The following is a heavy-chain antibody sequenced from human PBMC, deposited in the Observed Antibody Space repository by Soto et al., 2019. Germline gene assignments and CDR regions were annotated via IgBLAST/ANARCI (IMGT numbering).Heavy chain of an antibody. CDR2: IYYSGST. J-gene: IGHJ6*02. D-gene: IGHD3-3*01. Sequence: QVQLQESGPGLVKPSQTLSLTCTVSGGSISSGDYYWSWIRQPPGKGLEWIGYIYYSGSTYYNPSLKSRVTISVDTSKNQFSLKLSSVTAADTAVYYCARVGYDFWSGYPFYGMDVWGQGTTVTVSS. CDR3: ARVGYDFWSGYPFYGMDV. CDR1: GGSISSGDYY. V-gene: IGHV4-30-4*01.